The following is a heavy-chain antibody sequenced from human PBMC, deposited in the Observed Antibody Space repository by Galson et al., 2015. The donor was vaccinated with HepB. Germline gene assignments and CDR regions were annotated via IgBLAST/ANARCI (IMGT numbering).Heavy chain of an antibody. CDR1: GYTFTNYG. J-gene: IGHJ4*02. Sequence: QSGAEVKKPGASVKVSCKASGYTFTNYGITWVRQAPGQGLEWMAWISAYNGNANYAQKFQGRVTMTTDTSTSTAYMELRSLRSDDTAVYYCARDNPVLLWFRELLPIDYWGQGTLVTVSS. D-gene: IGHD3-10*01. V-gene: IGHV1-18*04. CDR2: ISAYNGNA. CDR3: ARDNPVLLWFRELLPIDY.